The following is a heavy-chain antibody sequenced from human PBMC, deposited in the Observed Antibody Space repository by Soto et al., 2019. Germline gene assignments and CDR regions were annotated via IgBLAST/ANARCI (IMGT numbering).Heavy chain of an antibody. J-gene: IGHJ4*02. CDR2: IKEDGSKK. CDR1: GFAFSIYW. V-gene: IGHV3-7*01. CDR3: VRENNGGPEF. D-gene: IGHD1-20*01. Sequence: EVQLVESGGGLVQPGGSLRLSCAASGFAFSIYWMIWVRQAPGKGLEWVANIKEDGSKKYHVDSVKGRFTISRDNAKNSLYLQLNSLRAEDTAIYYCVRENNGGPEFWGQGTMVTVSS.